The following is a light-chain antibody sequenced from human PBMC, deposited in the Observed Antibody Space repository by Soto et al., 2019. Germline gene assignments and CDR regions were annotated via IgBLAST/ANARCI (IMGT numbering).Light chain of an antibody. CDR2: GNS. CDR1: SSNIGAGYD. Sequence: QSVLTQPPSVSGAPGQRVTISCTGSSSNIGAGYDVHWYQQLPGTAPKLLIYGNSNRPSGVPERFSGSKSGTSASLAITGLQAEDEADYYCQSYDSSLSEDVVFGGGTKVTVL. V-gene: IGLV1-40*01. J-gene: IGLJ2*01. CDR3: QSYDSSLSEDVV.